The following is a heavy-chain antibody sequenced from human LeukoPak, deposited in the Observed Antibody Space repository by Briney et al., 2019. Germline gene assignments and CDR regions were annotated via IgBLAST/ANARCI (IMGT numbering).Heavy chain of an antibody. Sequence: ASVKVSCKASGYTFTSYAMNWVRQAPGQGLEWMGWINTNTGNPTYAQGFTGRFVFSLDTSVSTAYLQISSLKAEDTAVYYCARDYFRSGWLLPFFGFGYWGQGTLVTVSS. CDR3: ARDYFRSGWLLPFFGFGY. V-gene: IGHV7-4-1*02. CDR2: INTNTGNP. D-gene: IGHD6-19*01. J-gene: IGHJ4*02. CDR1: GYTFTSYA.